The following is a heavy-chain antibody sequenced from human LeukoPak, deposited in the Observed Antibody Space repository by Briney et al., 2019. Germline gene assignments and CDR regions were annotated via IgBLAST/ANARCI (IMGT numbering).Heavy chain of an antibody. J-gene: IGHJ4*02. Sequence: GGSLRLSCAASGFIFSTYYMHWVRQAPGKGLEWVTIISYDGGNKYYADSVKGRFTISRDNSKDTLFLQMHSLRADDTAVYYCAREYSSGYYRTFDFWGQGTLVTVSS. CDR3: AREYSSGYYRTFDF. V-gene: IGHV3-30-3*01. CDR1: GFIFSTYY. CDR2: ISYDGGNK. D-gene: IGHD3-22*01.